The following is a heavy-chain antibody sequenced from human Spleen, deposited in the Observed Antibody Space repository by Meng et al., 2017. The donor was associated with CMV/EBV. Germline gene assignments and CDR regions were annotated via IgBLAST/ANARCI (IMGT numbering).Heavy chain of an antibody. CDR2: FYSGGST. D-gene: IGHD5-18*01. Sequence: EFPVRTNEMSWVRRAPGKGPRWVSTFYSGGSTYYADSVKGRFTFSRDNSKNTLYLQISSLRAEDTAVYYCARLLRGGNTYGYVDYWGQGTLVTVSS. CDR1: EFPVRTNE. CDR3: ARLLRGGNTYGYVDY. J-gene: IGHJ4*02. V-gene: IGHV3-66*02.